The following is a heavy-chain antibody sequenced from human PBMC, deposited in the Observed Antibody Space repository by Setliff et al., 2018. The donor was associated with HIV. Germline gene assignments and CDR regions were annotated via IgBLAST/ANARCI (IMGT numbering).Heavy chain of an antibody. J-gene: IGHJ4*02. D-gene: IGHD5-18*01. CDR3: ATRGYSYGYFDY. CDR2: IIPILGIA. V-gene: IGHV1-69*10. CDR1: GGTFSSYA. Sequence: ASVKVSCKASGGTFSSYAISWVRQAPGQGLEWMGGIIPILGIANYAQKFQGRVTITADKSTSTAYMELSSLRSEDTAVYYCATRGYSYGYFDYWGQGTLVTVSS.